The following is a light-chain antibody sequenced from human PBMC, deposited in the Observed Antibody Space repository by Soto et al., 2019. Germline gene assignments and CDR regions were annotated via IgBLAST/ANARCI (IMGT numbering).Light chain of an antibody. CDR3: QHDDNLLA. J-gene: IGKJ4*01. V-gene: IGKV1-33*01. CDR2: DAS. CDR1: HDITIY. Sequence: DIQMTQSPSSLSASVGDRVTITCQASHDITIYLNWYRQKPGKAPELLIYDASNLETGVPASFIGSGAGTDFTFTISSLQPEDIATYYCQHDDNLLAFGGGTKVEIK.